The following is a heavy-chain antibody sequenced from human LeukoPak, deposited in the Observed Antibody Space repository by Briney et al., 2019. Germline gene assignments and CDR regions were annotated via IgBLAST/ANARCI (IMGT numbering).Heavy chain of an antibody. J-gene: IGHJ6*03. CDR3: AIQAPCSGGSCYPGDYYYYYYMDV. V-gene: IGHV1-69*01. Sequence: AASVKVSCKASGGTFSSYAISWVRQAPGQGLEWMGGIIPIFGTANYAQKFQGRVTITADEPTSTAYMELSSLRSEDTAVYYCAIQAPCSGGSCYPGDYYYYYYMDVWGKGTTVTLSS. D-gene: IGHD2-15*01. CDR2: IIPIFGTA. CDR1: GGTFSSYA.